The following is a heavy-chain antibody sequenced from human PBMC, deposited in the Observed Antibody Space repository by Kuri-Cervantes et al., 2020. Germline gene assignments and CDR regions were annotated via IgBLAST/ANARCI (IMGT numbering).Heavy chain of an antibody. CDR1: GFTFSSYA. CDR2: ISGSGGST. V-gene: IGHV3-23*01. Sequence: GESLKISCAASGFTFSSYAMSWVRQAPGKGLEWVSAISGSGGSTYYADSVKGRFTISRDNSKNTLYLQMNSLRAEDTAVYYCAKAYSYATNDYYNHFDSWGQGTLVTVSS. J-gene: IGHJ4*02. CDR3: AKAYSYATNDYYNHFDS. D-gene: IGHD3-10*01.